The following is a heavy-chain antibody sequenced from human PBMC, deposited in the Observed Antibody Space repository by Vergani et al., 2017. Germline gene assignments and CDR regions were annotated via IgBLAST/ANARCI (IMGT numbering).Heavy chain of an antibody. D-gene: IGHD2-2*02. J-gene: IGHJ4*02. CDR2: MNPNSGNT. V-gene: IGHV1-8*01. Sequence: QVQLVQSGAEVKKPGASVKVSCKASGYTFTSYDINWVRQATGQGLEWMGWMNPNSGNTGYAQKFQGRVTMTRNTSISTAYMELSSLRSDDTAVYYCARVFVKGTSCYRCLWYWGQGTLVTVSS. CDR3: ARVFVKGTSCYRCLWY. CDR1: GYTFTSYD.